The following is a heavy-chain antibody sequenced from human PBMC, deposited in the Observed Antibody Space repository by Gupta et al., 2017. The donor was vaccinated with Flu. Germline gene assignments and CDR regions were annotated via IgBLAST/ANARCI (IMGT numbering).Heavy chain of an antibody. CDR2: ISRSSDYI. V-gene: IGHV3-21*01. CDR3: ARLSLRGGGAFDI. D-gene: IGHD3-10*01. Sequence: LQAPGKGLEWVSYISRSSDYIYYSDSVRSRFTISRDKAKDSLYLQMNSLRAEDTAVYYCARLSLRGGGAFDIWCQGTMVTVSS. J-gene: IGHJ3*02.